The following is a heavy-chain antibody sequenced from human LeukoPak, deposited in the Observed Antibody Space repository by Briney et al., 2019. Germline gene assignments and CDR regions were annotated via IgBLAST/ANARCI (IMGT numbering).Heavy chain of an antibody. CDR1: GGSFSGYY. CDR2: INHSGST. Sequence: PSETLSLTCAVYGGSFSGYYWSWIRQPPGKGLEWIGEINHSGSTNYNPSLKSRVTISVDKSKNQFSLKLNSVTAADTAVYYCATEGGYDILTGNHINVWGKGTTVTVSS. D-gene: IGHD3-9*01. V-gene: IGHV4-34*01. J-gene: IGHJ6*04. CDR3: ATEGGYDILTGNHINV.